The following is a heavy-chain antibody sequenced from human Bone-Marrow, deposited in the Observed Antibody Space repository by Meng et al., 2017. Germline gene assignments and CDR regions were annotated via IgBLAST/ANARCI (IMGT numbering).Heavy chain of an antibody. CDR1: GGFISSIDW. V-gene: IGHV4/OR15-8*02. CDR3: ASWIYSCGWQ. J-gene: IGHJ4*02. Sequence: QRWGPGLVKPSGTRSLPCVGSGGFISSIDWWSWVRQPPGKGLEWIGEIYHGGDTNYTPSLKSRVTIAIDKSKNQFSLKLSSVTAADTAVYYCASWIYSCGWQWGQGALVTVSS. D-gene: IGHD6-19*01. CDR2: IYHGGDT.